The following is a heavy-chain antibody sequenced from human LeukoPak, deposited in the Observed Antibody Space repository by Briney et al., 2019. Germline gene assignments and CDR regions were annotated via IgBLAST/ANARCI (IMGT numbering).Heavy chain of an antibody. CDR3: ARRGRYCSGGSCFIGLFDP. Sequence: SETLSLTCTVSGYSISSGYYWGWIRQPPGKGPEWIGSIYYSGITYYNPSLKSRVTISVDTSKNQFSLKLSSVTAADTAVYYCARRGRYCSGGSCFIGLFDPWGQGTLVTVSS. V-gene: IGHV4-38-2*02. CDR1: GYSISSGYY. CDR2: IYYSGIT. D-gene: IGHD2-15*01. J-gene: IGHJ5*02.